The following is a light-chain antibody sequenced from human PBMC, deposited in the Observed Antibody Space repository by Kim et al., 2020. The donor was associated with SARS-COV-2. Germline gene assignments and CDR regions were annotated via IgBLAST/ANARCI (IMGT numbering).Light chain of an antibody. CDR2: AAS. J-gene: IGKJ2*01. CDR3: QKYNSAPPYT. Sequence: DIQMTQSPSSLSASVGDRVTITCRASQGISNYLAWYQQKPGKVPKLLIYAASTLQSGVPSRFSGSGSGTDFTLTISSLQPEDVATYYCQKYNSAPPYTFGHGTKLEI. V-gene: IGKV1-27*01. CDR1: QGISNY.